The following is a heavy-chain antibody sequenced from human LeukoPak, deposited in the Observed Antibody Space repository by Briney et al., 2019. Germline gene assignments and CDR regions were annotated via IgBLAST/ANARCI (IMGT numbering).Heavy chain of an antibody. V-gene: IGHV1-2*06. CDR3: ARAYCGGDCYPVDY. Sequence: ASVKVSCKASGYTFTGYYMHWVRQAPGQGPEWMGRINPNSGGTNYAQKFQGRVTMTRDTSISTAYMELSRLRSDDTAVYYCARAYCGGDCYPVDYWGQGTLVTVSS. CDR2: INPNSGGT. J-gene: IGHJ4*02. D-gene: IGHD2-21*02. CDR1: GYTFTGYY.